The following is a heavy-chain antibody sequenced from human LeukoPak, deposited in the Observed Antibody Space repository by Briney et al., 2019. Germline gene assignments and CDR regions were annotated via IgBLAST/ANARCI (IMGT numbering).Heavy chain of an antibody. J-gene: IGHJ5*02. Sequence: SQTLSLTCTISGDSVSSSSAAWNWIRQSPSRGLEWLGRTYYRSKWYNDYAVSLKSRITINPDTSKNQFSLQLNSVTPEDTAVYYCARDRVELNWFDPWGQGTLVTVSS. CDR3: ARDRVELNWFDP. CDR2: TYYRSKWYN. CDR1: GDSVSSSSAA. V-gene: IGHV6-1*01. D-gene: IGHD3-3*01.